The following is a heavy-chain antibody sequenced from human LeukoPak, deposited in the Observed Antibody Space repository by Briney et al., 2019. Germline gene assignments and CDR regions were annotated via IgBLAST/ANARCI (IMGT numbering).Heavy chain of an antibody. D-gene: IGHD3-10*01. Sequence: SQTLSLTCTVSGGSISSGSYYWSWIRQPAGKGLEWIGRIYTSGSTNYNPSLKSRVTISVDTSKNQFSLKLSSVTAADTAVYYCARLRTAHYGSGSIWGQGTMVTVSS. J-gene: IGHJ3*02. CDR1: GGSISSGSYY. V-gene: IGHV4-61*02. CDR3: ARLRTAHYGSGSI. CDR2: IYTSGST.